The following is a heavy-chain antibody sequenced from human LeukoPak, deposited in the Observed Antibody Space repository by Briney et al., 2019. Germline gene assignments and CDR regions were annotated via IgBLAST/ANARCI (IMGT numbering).Heavy chain of an antibody. CDR1: GGSISSGYY. CDR3: ARGPTGISSSWYYFDY. V-gene: IGHV4-38-2*02. J-gene: IGHJ4*02. Sequence: SETLSLTCTVSGGSISSGYYWGWIRQPPGKGPAWIGSIYHSGSTYYNPSLKSRVTISVDTSKNQFSLKLSSVTAADTAVYYCARGPTGISSSWYYFDYWGQGTLVTVSS. CDR2: IYHSGST. D-gene: IGHD6-13*01.